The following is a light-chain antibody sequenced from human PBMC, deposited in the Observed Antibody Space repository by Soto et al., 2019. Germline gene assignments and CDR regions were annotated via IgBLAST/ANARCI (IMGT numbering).Light chain of an antibody. J-gene: IGKJ4*01. CDR2: GAS. CDR3: QQYNNWPPLT. V-gene: IGKV3-15*01. Sequence: EIVLTQSPATLSVSPGERATLSCRASQSVSSNLAWYQQKPGQDPRLLIYGASTRATGIPARFSGSGSGTEVTLTISSLQSEDFAVYYCQQYNNWPPLTFGGGTKVEIK. CDR1: QSVSSN.